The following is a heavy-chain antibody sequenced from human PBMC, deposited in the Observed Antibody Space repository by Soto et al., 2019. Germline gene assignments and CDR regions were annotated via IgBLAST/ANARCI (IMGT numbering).Heavy chain of an antibody. D-gene: IGHD3-3*01. CDR1: GGSISSSSYY. CDR3: ARGFFWSGQIYAFDI. Sequence: SETLSLTCTVSGGSISSSSYYWGWIRQPPGKGLEWIGSVYYSGSTYYNPSLKSRIFVSVDTSKNQFSLKLNSVTAADTAVYYCARGFFWSGQIYAFDIWGRGTMVTVSS. CDR2: VYYSGST. J-gene: IGHJ3*02. V-gene: IGHV4-39*01.